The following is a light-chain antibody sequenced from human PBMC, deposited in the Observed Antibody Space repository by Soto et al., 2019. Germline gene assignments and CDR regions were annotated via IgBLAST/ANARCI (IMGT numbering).Light chain of an antibody. V-gene: IGLV1-40*01. J-gene: IGLJ3*02. CDR3: QSYDSSRSGWV. CDR1: SSNIGAGYD. Sequence: QSVLTQPPSVSGAPGQRVTISCTGSSSNIGAGYDVHWYQQLPGTAPKLLIYGNSNRPSGVPDRFSGSKSGTSASLAITGLGAEDEADYYCQSYDSSRSGWVFGGGTQLTVL. CDR2: GNS.